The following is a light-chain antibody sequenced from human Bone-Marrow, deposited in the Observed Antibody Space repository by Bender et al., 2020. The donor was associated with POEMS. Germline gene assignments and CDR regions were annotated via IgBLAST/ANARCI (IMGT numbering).Light chain of an antibody. CDR1: SSDVGGYNY. CDR2: DVN. V-gene: IGLV2-14*01. CDR3: SSYTTTTPRV. Sequence: QSALTQPASVSGSPGQSITISCTGTSSDVGGYNYVSWYQQHPGKAPKLMIYDVNDRPSGVSDRFSGSKSGNTASLTISALEPEDEADYFCSSYTTTTPRVFGGGTTLTVL. J-gene: IGLJ3*02.